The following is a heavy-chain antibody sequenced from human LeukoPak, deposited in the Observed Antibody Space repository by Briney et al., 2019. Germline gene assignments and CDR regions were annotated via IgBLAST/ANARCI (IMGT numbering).Heavy chain of an antibody. CDR2: ISYDGSNK. CDR1: GFTFSSYA. V-gene: IGHV3-30*04. J-gene: IGHJ4*02. CDR3: ARAPGFIYGGFDY. Sequence: EGSLRLSCAASGFTFSSYAMHWVRQAPGKGLEWVAVISYDGSNKYYADSVKGRFTISRDNSKNTLYLQMNSLRAEDTAVYYCARAPGFIYGGFDYWGQGTLVTVSS. D-gene: IGHD3-3*02.